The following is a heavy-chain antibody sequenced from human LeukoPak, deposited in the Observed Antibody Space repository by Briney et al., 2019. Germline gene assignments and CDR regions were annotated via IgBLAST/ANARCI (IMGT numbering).Heavy chain of an antibody. CDR3: AREDYNDSGWYFDL. J-gene: IGHJ2*01. V-gene: IGHV3-74*01. Sequence: GGSLRLSCAASGFTFSSHWMHWVSQAPGKGLVWVSRINSDGSRTSYAGSVKGRFTISRDNAKNTLYLQMNSLRAEDTAVFFCAREDYNDSGWYFDLWGRGTLVTVSS. CDR1: GFTFSSHW. D-gene: IGHD3-22*01. CDR2: INSDGSRT.